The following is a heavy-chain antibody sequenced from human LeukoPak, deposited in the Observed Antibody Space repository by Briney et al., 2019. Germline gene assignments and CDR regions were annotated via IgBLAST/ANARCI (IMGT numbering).Heavy chain of an antibody. CDR1: GFTFSSYG. D-gene: IGHD4-17*01. CDR3: AKEGTTVTRTFDY. CDR2: ISYDGSNK. Sequence: GGSLRLSCAASGFTFSSYGMHWVRQAPGKGLEWVAVISYDGSNKYYADSVKGRFTISRDNSKNTLYLQMYSLRAEDTAVYYCAKEGTTVTRTFDYWGQGTLVTVSS. J-gene: IGHJ4*02. V-gene: IGHV3-30*18.